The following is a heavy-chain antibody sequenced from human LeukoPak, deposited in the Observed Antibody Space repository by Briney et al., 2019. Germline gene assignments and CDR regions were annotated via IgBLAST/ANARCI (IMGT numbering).Heavy chain of an antibody. J-gene: IGHJ6*03. CDR3: ARVHQKLVYGSGSYFSPYYYYYYMDV. Sequence: SETLSLTCTVSGGSISSYYWSWIRQPPGKGLEWIGYIYYSGSTNYNPSLKSRVTISVDTSKNQFSLKLSSVTAADTAVYYCARVHQKLVYGSGSYFSPYYYYYYMDVWGKGTTVTISS. CDR2: IYYSGST. CDR1: GGSISSYY. D-gene: IGHD3-10*01. V-gene: IGHV4-59*12.